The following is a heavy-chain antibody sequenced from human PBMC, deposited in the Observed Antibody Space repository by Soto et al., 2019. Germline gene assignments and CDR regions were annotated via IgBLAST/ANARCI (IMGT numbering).Heavy chain of an antibody. V-gene: IGHV4-4*02. CDR2: IYHSGST. J-gene: IGHJ4*02. CDR1: SGSISSSNW. D-gene: IGHD3-10*01. Sequence: QVQLQESGPGLVKPSGTLSLTCAVSSGSISSSNWWSWVRQPPGKGLEWIGEIYHSGSTNYNPSLKSRVTISVDKSKNQFSLKLSSVTAADTAVYYCASQPYYYGSERAYYFDYWGQGTLVTFSS. CDR3: ASQPYYYGSERAYYFDY.